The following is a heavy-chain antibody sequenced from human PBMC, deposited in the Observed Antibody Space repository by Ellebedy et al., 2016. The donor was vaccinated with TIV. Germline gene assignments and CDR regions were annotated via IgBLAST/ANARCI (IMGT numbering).Heavy chain of an antibody. Sequence: GESLKISCAASGFSFRNYWMGWVRQAPGKGLEWVANIYQDGSDKYYVDSVKGRFTISRDNAKNSLYLQLNSLRVEDTAVYDCARRGSYGDYAVQINNWFDSWGQGTLVTV. CDR2: IYQDGSDK. D-gene: IGHD4-17*01. CDR1: GFSFRNYW. CDR3: ARRGSYGDYAVQINNWFDS. V-gene: IGHV3-7*01. J-gene: IGHJ5*01.